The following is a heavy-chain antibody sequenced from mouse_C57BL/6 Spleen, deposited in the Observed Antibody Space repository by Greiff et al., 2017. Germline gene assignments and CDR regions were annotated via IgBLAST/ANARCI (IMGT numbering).Heavy chain of an antibody. CDR2: IDPANGNT. D-gene: IGHD2-4*01. CDR1: GFNIKNTY. CDR3: ATPIYYEYDDDYAMDY. Sequence: VQLQQSVAELVRPGASVKLSCTASGFNIKNTYMHWVKQRPEQGLEWIGRIDPANGNTKYAPKFQGKATITADTSSNTAYLQLSSLTSEDTAIYYCATPIYYEYDDDYAMDYWGQGTSVTVSS. J-gene: IGHJ4*01. V-gene: IGHV14-3*01.